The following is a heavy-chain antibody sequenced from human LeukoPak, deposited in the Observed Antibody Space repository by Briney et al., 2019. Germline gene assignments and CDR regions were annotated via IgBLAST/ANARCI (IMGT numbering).Heavy chain of an antibody. CDR3: AKSKGYGLVDI. J-gene: IGHJ3*02. Sequence: PSETLSLTCAVSGGSISSSNWWSWVRQPPGKGLEWIGNIFYSGSTYYSPSLRSRVTISLDTSRNQFSLKLNSVTAADTAVYYCAKSKGYGLVDIWGQGTMVTVSS. CDR1: GGSISSSNW. CDR2: IFYSGST. V-gene: IGHV4-4*02. D-gene: IGHD3-10*01.